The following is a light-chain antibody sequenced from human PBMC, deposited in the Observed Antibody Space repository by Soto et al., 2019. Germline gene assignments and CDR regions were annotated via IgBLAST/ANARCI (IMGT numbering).Light chain of an antibody. CDR2: EVS. V-gene: IGLV2-14*01. CDR1: SSDVGGYNY. Sequence: QSVLTQPASVSGSPGQSITISCTGTSSDVGGYNYVSWYQQHPGKAPKLMIYEVSNRPSGASNRFSGSKSGNTASLTISGLQAEDEADYYCSSYTSSSTLWVFGGGTKLTVL. J-gene: IGLJ3*02. CDR3: SSYTSSSTLWV.